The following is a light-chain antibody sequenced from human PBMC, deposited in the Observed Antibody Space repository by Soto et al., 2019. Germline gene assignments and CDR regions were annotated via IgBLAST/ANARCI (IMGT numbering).Light chain of an antibody. J-gene: IGKJ1*01. CDR2: GAS. CDR1: QSISSY. CDR3: QQYGRSPRT. V-gene: IGKV3-20*01. Sequence: EMVLTQSPGTLSLSPGDRATLSCRASQSISSYLAWYQQTPGQAPRLLIYGASTRATGIPDRFSGSGSGTDFTLTISRLEPEDFAVYYCQQYGRSPRTFGQGTKVDIK.